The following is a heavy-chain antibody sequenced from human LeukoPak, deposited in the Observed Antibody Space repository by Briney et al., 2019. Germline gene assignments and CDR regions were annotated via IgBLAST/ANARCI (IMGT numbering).Heavy chain of an antibody. CDR2: IYYSGNT. V-gene: IGHV4-59*08. CDR1: GGSLSSYY. CDR3: ARQGYDILTGYIDAFDI. D-gene: IGHD3-9*01. J-gene: IGHJ3*02. Sequence: KPSETLSLTCTVSGGSLSSYYWSWIRQPPGKGLEWIGYIYYSGNTYYNPSLKSRVTISVDTSKNQFSLKLRSVTAADTAIYYCARQGYDILTGYIDAFDIWGQGTMVTVSS.